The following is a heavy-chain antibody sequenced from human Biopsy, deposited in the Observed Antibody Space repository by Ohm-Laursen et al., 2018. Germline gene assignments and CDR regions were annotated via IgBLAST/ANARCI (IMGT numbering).Heavy chain of an antibody. Sequence: SLRLSCAASGFPFSDYYMSWIRQAPGKGLEWISYIASSGGTTYYVDSVKGRFTISRDNAEKSLYLQMNSLRAEDTAVYYCARDTPETYDYDNDDNSPFPRGYIDYWGQGTLVTVSS. J-gene: IGHJ4*02. CDR3: ARDTPETYDYDNDDNSPFPRGYIDY. D-gene: IGHD3-22*01. CDR1: GFPFSDYY. V-gene: IGHV3-11*01. CDR2: IASSGGTT.